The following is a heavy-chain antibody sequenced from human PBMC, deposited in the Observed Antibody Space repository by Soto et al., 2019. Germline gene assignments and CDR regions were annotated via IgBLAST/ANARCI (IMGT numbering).Heavy chain of an antibody. V-gene: IGHV1-8*01. J-gene: IGHJ4*02. CDR1: GYTFTSHD. Sequence: QVQLVQSGAEVKKPGASVKVSCKASGYTFTSHDLNWMRQTTGQGLEWMGWMNPNSGHTNYAQKFLGRVTMTRDTSISTAYMELTNLRSEDTAIYYCASDMSTTWGQGTLVTVSS. D-gene: IGHD3-16*01. CDR2: MNPNSGHT. CDR3: ASDMSTT.